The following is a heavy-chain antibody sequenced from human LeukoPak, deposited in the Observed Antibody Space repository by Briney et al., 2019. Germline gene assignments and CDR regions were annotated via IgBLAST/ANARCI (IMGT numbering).Heavy chain of an antibody. V-gene: IGHV3-74*01. CDR2: INSDGRTT. D-gene: IGHD3-10*01. CDR1: GFIFSNFW. CDR3: GRGMRGYYGLDY. Sequence: PGGSLRLSCAASGFIFSNFWMHWVRQVPGKGLVWVSHINSDGRTTDYADSVRGRFTISRDNAKNTLYLQMNRLTVEDTAVYYCGRGMRGYYGLDYWGQGFLVTVSS. J-gene: IGHJ4*02.